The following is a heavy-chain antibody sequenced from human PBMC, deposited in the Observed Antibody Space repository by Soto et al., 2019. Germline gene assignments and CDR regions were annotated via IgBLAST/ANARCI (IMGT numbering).Heavy chain of an antibody. CDR2: LSYPGNSYNP. D-gene: IGHD1-26*01. CDR3: ARSGRSLLDY. CDR1: GASISGGDHY. J-gene: IGHJ4*02. Sequence: QVQLQESGPGLVKPSQTLSLTCTVSGASISGGDHYWSWVHQPPGKGLEWIGHLSYPGNSYNPYYNPSLKSRPTMSLDTSKNQFSLNMTSVTAADTAVYFCARSGRSLLDYWGQGALVSVSS. V-gene: IGHV4-30-4*01.